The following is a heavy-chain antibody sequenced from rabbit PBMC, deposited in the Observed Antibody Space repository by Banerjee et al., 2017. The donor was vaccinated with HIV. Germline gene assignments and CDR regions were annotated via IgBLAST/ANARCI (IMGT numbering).Heavy chain of an antibody. CDR3: ARDLNDNL. J-gene: IGHJ4*01. V-gene: IGHV1S45*01. Sequence: QEQLVESGGGLAHPEGSLPLTCTASGFSFSSSYYMCWVRQAPGKGLEWIGSIRTGDDITYYATWAKGRFTISRTSSTTVTLQMTSLTAADTATYFCARDLNDNLWGQGTLVTVS. CDR1: GFSFSSSYY. CDR2: IRTGDDIT.